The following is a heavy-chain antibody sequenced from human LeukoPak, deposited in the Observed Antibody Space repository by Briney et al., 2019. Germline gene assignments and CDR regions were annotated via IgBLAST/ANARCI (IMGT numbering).Heavy chain of an antibody. CDR3: VKGVQGIRGSNSWEYFQH. D-gene: IGHD3-10*01. J-gene: IGHJ1*01. V-gene: IGHV3-64D*06. CDR1: GFSFSSSA. Sequence: GGSLRLSCSASGFSFSSSAMYWVRQAPGKGLEYVSAISRNGAGTYYADSVKDRVTISRDNSKNTLYLQMSSLTPEDTAVYYCVKGVQGIRGSNSWEYFQHWGQGTLVTVSS. CDR2: ISRNGAGT.